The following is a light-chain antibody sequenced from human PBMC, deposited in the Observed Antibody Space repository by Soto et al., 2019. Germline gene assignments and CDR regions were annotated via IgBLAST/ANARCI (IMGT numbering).Light chain of an antibody. Sequence: QSVLTQPPSVSGAPGQRVIITCTGSSYDIGANSGVHWYQQLPGTAPKLLIYDDINRPSGIPDRFSGSKSGTSASLAITGLQAEDEADYYCQSYDRSLSGNVVFGGGTKVTVL. CDR1: SYDIGANSG. J-gene: IGLJ2*01. CDR2: DDI. V-gene: IGLV1-40*01. CDR3: QSYDRSLSGNVV.